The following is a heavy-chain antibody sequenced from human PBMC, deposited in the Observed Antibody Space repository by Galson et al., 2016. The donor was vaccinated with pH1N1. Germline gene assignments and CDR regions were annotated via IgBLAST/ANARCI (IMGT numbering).Heavy chain of an antibody. CDR1: GYSFTNYW. J-gene: IGHJ6*02. V-gene: IGHV5-51*01. Sequence: QSGAEVKKPGKSLKISCKGSGYSFTNYWIGWVRQMPGKGLEWMGIIYPSDSDTRYSPSFQGQVTISADKSISTAYLQWSSLKASDTAIYYCARGSGSPDSYYYDCMDVWGQGTTVTVSS. CDR2: IYPSDSDT. CDR3: ARGSGSPDSYYYDCMDV. D-gene: IGHD3-10*01.